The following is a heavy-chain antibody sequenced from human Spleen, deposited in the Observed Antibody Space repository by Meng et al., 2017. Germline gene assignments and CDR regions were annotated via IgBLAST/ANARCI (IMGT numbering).Heavy chain of an antibody. CDR1: RYTLTSDG. J-gene: IGHJ4*02. CDR3: ATRGNPYLNC. V-gene: IGHV1-18*01. Sequence: LVQSGAEVKKPRASVKVSCNASRYTLTSDGFSWVRQAPGQGLEWMGWINRYSGNTDYAQKFQGRVTMTTDTSTSTAYMELTSLRSDDTAVYYCATRGNPYLNCWGQGTLVTVSS. CDR2: INRYSGNT.